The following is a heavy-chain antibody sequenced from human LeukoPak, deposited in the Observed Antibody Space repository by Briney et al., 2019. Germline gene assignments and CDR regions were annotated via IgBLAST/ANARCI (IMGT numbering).Heavy chain of an antibody. V-gene: IGHV3-48*01. CDR1: GFTLSPYN. CDR3: AREGPLLVSEDAFDF. D-gene: IGHD2-15*01. Sequence: GGSLRLSCTASGFTLSPYNMNWVRQAPGEGLEWISYISHSSTTIYYADSVEGRFTISRDNAKNSLYLQMNSLRADDTAVYYCAREGPLLVSEDAFDFWGQGTMVTVSS. J-gene: IGHJ3*01. CDR2: ISHSSTTI.